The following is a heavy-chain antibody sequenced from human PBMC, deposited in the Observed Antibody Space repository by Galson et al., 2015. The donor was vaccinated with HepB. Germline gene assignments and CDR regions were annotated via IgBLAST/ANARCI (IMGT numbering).Heavy chain of an antibody. D-gene: IGHD6-19*01. CDR3: ARGENIAVTGTYY. Sequence: SLRLSCAASGFTFSNYGMHWVRQAPGKGLEWVAVIWYDESKKFYADSVKGRFTISRDNSKDTVYLQMNSLSVEDTAVYYCARGENIAVTGTYYWGQGTLVTVSS. J-gene: IGHJ4*02. CDR2: IWYDESKK. V-gene: IGHV3-33*01. CDR1: GFTFSNYG.